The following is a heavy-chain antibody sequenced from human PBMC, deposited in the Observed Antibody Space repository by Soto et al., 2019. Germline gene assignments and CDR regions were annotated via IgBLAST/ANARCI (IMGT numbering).Heavy chain of an antibody. J-gene: IGHJ4*02. CDR3: AKGPLLDY. CDR2: ISYDGSNK. CDR1: GFTFSYYS. V-gene: IGHV3-30*18. D-gene: IGHD2-21*02. Sequence: QVQLVESGGGVVQPGRSLRLSCAASGFTFSYYSMHWVRQAPGKGLEWVAVISYDGSNKYYADSVKGRFIISRDNSKNRLYLQMNSLRAEDTAVYYCAKGPLLDYWGQGTLVTVSS.